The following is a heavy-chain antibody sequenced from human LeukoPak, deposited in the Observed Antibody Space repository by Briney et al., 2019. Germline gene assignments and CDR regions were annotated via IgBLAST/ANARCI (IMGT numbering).Heavy chain of an antibody. CDR1: GFTFSSYG. V-gene: IGHV3-33*01. Sequence: LRLSCAASGFTFSSYGMHWVRQAPGKGLEWVADIWFDGKNEHFADSVKGRFTISRDNSKNTMYLQINSLRAEDTAVYYCARGSSGSPWGQGTLVTVSS. CDR3: ARGSSGSP. CDR2: IWFDGKNE. D-gene: IGHD1-26*01. J-gene: IGHJ4*02.